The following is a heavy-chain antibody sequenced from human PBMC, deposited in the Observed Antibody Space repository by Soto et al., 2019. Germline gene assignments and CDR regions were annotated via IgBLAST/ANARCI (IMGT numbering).Heavy chain of an antibody. CDR1: GYSTSSGYY. CDR2: IYHSGST. V-gene: IGHV4-38-2*01. J-gene: IGHJ6*02. CDR3: ARVLAARPSADYYYYYGMDV. Sequence: KPSEALSLTCAVSGYSTSSGYYWGWIRQPPGKGLEWIGSIYHSGSTYYNPSLKSRVTISVDTSKNQFSLKLSSVTAADTAVYYCARVLAARPSADYYYYYGMDVWGQGTTVTVSS. D-gene: IGHD6-6*01.